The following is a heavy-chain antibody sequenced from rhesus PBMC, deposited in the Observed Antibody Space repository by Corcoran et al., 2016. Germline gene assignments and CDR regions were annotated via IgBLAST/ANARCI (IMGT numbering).Heavy chain of an antibody. J-gene: IGHJ4*01. D-gene: IGHD5-42*01. Sequence: QVQLQESGPGLVKPSETQSLTCAVSGYAIRRGYGRSWIRQPPRKGREWIGDFGGSSGSTNYNPSLKSRVTISKDTSKNQFSLKLSSGTAADTAVYFCARENRGRQRVQLVDYWGQGVLVTVSS. CDR2: FGGSSGST. CDR3: ARENRGRQRVQLVDY. CDR1: GYAIRRGYG. V-gene: IGHV4-127*01.